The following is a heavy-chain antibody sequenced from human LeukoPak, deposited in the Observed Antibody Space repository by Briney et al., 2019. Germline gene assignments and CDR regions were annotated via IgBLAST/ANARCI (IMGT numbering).Heavy chain of an antibody. Sequence: SVKVSCKASGGTFSNYAISWVRQAPGQGLEWMGGIIPIFGTANYAQKFQGRVTITADKSTSTAYMELSSLRSEDTAVYYCARSSIIAAAGPYYFDYWGQGTLVTVSS. CDR2: IIPIFGTA. V-gene: IGHV1-69*06. D-gene: IGHD6-13*01. J-gene: IGHJ4*02. CDR1: GGTFSNYA. CDR3: ARSSIIAAAGPYYFDY.